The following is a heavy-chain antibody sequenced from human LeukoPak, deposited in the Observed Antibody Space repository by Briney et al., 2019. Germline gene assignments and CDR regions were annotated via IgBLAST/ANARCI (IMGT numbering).Heavy chain of an antibody. CDR3: ARGNILTGYYFDY. J-gene: IGHJ4*02. CDR2: ISSSSSYI. CDR1: GFTFSSYS. D-gene: IGHD3-9*01. V-gene: IGHV3-21*01. Sequence: GGSLRLSCAASGFTFSSYSMNWVRQAPGKGLEWVSSISSSSSYIYYADSVKGRFTISRDNAKNSLYLQMNSLRAEDTAVYYCARGNILTGYYFDYLGQGTLVTVSS.